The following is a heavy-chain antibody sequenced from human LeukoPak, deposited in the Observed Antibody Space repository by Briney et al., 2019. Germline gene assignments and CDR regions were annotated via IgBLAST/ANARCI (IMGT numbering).Heavy chain of an antibody. CDR3: ARHLSSITSSPNY. D-gene: IGHD3-10*01. CDR1: GYSFSSYW. Sequence: GESLKISCKGYGYSFSSYWIAWVREAPGKGLEWMGVIYPRDSRTTYSPSFQGQVTISADKSISTAYLQWSSLKASDTAIYYCARHLSSITSSPNYWGPGTLVTVSS. CDR2: IYPRDSRT. J-gene: IGHJ4*02. V-gene: IGHV5-51*01.